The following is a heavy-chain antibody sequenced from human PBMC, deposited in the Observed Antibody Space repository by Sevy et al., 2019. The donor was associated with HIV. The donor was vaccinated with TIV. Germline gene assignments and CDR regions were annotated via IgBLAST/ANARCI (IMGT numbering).Heavy chain of an antibody. J-gene: IGHJ4*02. CDR3: ARDSYDETRGYTFGF. D-gene: IGHD5-18*01. Sequence: SEILSLTCTVSGGSISSGDYYWSWLRQPPGRGLEWIGYIYYSGSTYYNPSLKSRFTISVDTSKNQFSLKLTSVTAADTAVYYCARDSYDETRGYTFGFWGQGTLVTVSS. CDR1: GGSISSGDYY. V-gene: IGHV4-30-4*01. CDR2: IYYSGST.